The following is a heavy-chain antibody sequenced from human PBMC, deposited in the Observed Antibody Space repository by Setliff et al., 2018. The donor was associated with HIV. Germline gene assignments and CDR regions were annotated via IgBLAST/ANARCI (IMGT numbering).Heavy chain of an antibody. CDR3: ARVLPFLELDY. CDR2: MKEDGSEI. J-gene: IGHJ4*02. Sequence: GGSLRLSCAASGFTFSNYWMSWVRQAPGKGLEWVANMKEDGSEIHYVDSVKGRFTISRDNAKNSLYLQMNSLRAEDTAIYYCARVLPFLELDYWGQGTLVTVS. CDR1: GFTFSNYW. V-gene: IGHV3-7*04.